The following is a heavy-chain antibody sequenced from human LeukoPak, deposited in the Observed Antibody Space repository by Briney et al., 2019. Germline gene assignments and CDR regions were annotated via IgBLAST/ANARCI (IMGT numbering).Heavy chain of an antibody. D-gene: IGHD3-22*01. CDR3: ARCTYYYDSSGFLFDY. CDR2: ISAYNGNT. V-gene: IGHV1-18*01. Sequence: ASVKVSCKASGYTFTSYGISWVRQAPGQGLEWMGWISAYNGNTNYAQKFQGRVTITADESTSTAYMELSSLRSEDTAVYYCARCTYYYDSSGFLFDYWGQGTLVTVSS. J-gene: IGHJ4*02. CDR1: GYTFTSYG.